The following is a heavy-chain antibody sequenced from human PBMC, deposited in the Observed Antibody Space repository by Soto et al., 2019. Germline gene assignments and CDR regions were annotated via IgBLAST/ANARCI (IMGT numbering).Heavy chain of an antibody. CDR2: ISSSSSYI. J-gene: IGHJ4*02. Sequence: GGSLRLSCAASGFTFSSYSMNWVRQAPGKGLEWVSSISSSSSYIYYADSVKGRFTISRDNAKNSLYLQMNSLRAEDTAVYYCARSSLTIDRILYFLLDYWGQGTLVTVSS. D-gene: IGHD2-15*01. V-gene: IGHV3-21*01. CDR3: ARSSLTIDRILYFLLDY. CDR1: GFTFSSYS.